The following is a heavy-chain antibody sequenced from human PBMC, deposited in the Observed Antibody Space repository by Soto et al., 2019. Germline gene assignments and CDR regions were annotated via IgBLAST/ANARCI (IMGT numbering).Heavy chain of an antibody. D-gene: IGHD2-8*01. CDR2: IKTKTDGGTT. J-gene: IGHJ4*01. CDR3: TTAGFTSGRSEH. CDR1: GFTFNNAW. Sequence: EVQLVESGGGLVKPGGSLRLSCAASGFTFNNAWMNWVRQAPGKGLEWVGLIKTKTDGGTTDYAAPVKGRFTISRVDSKDTLYLQMNSLEIEDTAVYYCTTAGFTSGRSEHWGQGTLVTVSS. V-gene: IGHV3-15*07.